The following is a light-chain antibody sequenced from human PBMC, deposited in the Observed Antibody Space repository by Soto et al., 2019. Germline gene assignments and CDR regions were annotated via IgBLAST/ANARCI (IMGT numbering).Light chain of an antibody. V-gene: IGLV1-44*01. Sequence: QSVLTQPPSESRTPGQRVPVSCSGSSSNIGSNTVNWYQQLPGTAPKLLIYTDNQRPSGVPDRFSGSKSGTSASLAISGLQSEDEADYYCAAWDDSLNGYVFGTGTKVTVL. CDR1: SSNIGSNT. CDR3: AAWDDSLNGYV. CDR2: TDN. J-gene: IGLJ1*01.